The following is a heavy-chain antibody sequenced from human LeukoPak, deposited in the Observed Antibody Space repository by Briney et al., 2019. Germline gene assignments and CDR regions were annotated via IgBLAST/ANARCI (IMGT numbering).Heavy chain of an antibody. D-gene: IGHD3-10*01. V-gene: IGHV4-59*01. Sequence: SETLSLTCTVSGGSISSYYWSCIRQPPGKGLEWIGCIYYSGYTNYKSSLKSRVTISVDTSKNQFSLKLSSVTAADTAVYYCARTTMVRGTYYMDVWGKGTTVTVSS. J-gene: IGHJ6*03. CDR2: IYYSGYT. CDR3: ARTTMVRGTYYMDV. CDR1: GGSISSYY.